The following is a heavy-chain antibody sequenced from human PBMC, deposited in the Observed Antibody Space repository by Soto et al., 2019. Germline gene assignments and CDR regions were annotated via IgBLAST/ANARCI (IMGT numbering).Heavy chain of an antibody. V-gene: IGHV3-21*01. CDR2: ISSSSSYI. CDR1: GFTFSSYS. D-gene: IGHD1-26*01. CDR3: ARLSGSYSPALDY. Sequence: EVQLVESGGGLVKNGGSLRLSCADSGFTFSSYSMNWVRQAPGKGLERVSSISSSSSYIYYADSVKGRFTISRDNAKNSLYLQMDSLRAEDTAVYYCARLSGSYSPALDYWGQGTLVTVSS. J-gene: IGHJ4*02.